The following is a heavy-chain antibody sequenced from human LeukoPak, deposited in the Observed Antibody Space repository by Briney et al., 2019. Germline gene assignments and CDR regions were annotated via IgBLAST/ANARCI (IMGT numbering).Heavy chain of an antibody. Sequence: GGSLRLSCAASGFIFSNYWMSWVRQAPGKGLEWVANIKPDGSEKYYVDSLKGRFTISRDNAKNSLYLQMNSLRVGDTAVYYCARGGNSSWDYWGQGALVTVSS. CDR3: ARGGNSSWDY. V-gene: IGHV3-7*01. CDR2: IKPDGSEK. CDR1: GFIFSNYW. J-gene: IGHJ4*02. D-gene: IGHD6-6*01.